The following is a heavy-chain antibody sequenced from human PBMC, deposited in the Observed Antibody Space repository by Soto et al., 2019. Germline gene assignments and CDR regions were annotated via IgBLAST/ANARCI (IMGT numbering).Heavy chain of an antibody. V-gene: IGHV4-34*01. J-gene: IGHJ5*02. D-gene: IGHD3-9*01. CDR1: GGSFSGYY. Sequence: SETLSLTCAVYGGSFSGYYWSWIRQPPGKGLEWIGEINHSGSTNYNPSLKSRVTISVDTSKNQFFLKLSSVTAADTAVYYCARGRDLDWLLQNWFDPWGQGTLVTVSS. CDR2: INHSGST. CDR3: ARGRDLDWLLQNWFDP.